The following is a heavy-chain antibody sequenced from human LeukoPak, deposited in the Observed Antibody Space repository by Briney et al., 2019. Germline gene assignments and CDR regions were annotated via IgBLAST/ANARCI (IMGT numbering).Heavy chain of an antibody. CDR1: GGSISSGGYY. CDR2: IYYSGST. V-gene: IGHV4-31*03. Sequence: SETLSLTCTVSGGSISSGGYYWSWIRQHPGKGLEWIGYIYYSGSTYYNPSLKSRVTISVDTSKNQFSLKLSSVTAADTAVYYCARDRESGVFGVVIGDYYFDYWGQGTLVTVSS. J-gene: IGHJ4*02. CDR3: ARDRESGVFGVVIGDYYFDY. D-gene: IGHD3-3*01.